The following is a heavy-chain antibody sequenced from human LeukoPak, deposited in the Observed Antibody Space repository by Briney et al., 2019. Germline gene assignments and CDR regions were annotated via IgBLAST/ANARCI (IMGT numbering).Heavy chain of an antibody. CDR2: INWNGGST. Sequence: GGSLRLSCAASGFTFNIYAMHWVRQAPGKGLEWVSGINWNGGSTGYADSVKGRFTISRDNAKNSLYLQMNSLRAEDTALYYCAREYYYGSGSPMDVWGKGTTVTVSS. CDR3: AREYYYGSGSPMDV. J-gene: IGHJ6*03. V-gene: IGHV3-20*04. D-gene: IGHD3-10*01. CDR1: GFTFNIYA.